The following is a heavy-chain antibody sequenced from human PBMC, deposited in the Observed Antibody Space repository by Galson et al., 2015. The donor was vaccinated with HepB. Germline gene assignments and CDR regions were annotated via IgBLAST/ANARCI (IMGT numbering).Heavy chain of an antibody. CDR1: GFSFMSHS. D-gene: IGHD3-3*01. CDR3: ARNPASYDYYNMDV. J-gene: IGHJ6*02. Sequence: SLRLSCAASGFSFMSHSMNWVRHSPGKGLEWLAYISPGGAKYYADSARGRFPISRDNVKKSMYLHMSSLRVEDTAVYYCARNPASYDYYNMDVWGQGTTVTVS. CDR2: ISPGGAK. V-gene: IGHV3-48*01.